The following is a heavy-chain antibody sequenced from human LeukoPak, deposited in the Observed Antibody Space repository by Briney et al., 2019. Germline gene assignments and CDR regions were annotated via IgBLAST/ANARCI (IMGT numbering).Heavy chain of an antibody. Sequence: PSVTLSLTCTVSGDSISSGDYYWSWIRQPAGKGLEWIGRIPSSGSTNYNPSLKSRVTISVDTSKNQFSLKLSSVTAADTAVYFCARGPYSYDSSGAFDIWGQGTMVTVSS. J-gene: IGHJ3*02. CDR2: IPSSGST. V-gene: IGHV4-61*02. CDR3: ARGPYSYDSSGAFDI. CDR1: GDSISSGDYY. D-gene: IGHD3-22*01.